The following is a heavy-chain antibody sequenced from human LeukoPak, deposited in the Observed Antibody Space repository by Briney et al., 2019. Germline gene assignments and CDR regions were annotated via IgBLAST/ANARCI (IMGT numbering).Heavy chain of an antibody. V-gene: IGHV3-23*01. CDR3: AKSPGLYCSGGSCYGDY. CDR2: ISGSGGST. D-gene: IGHD2-15*01. Sequence: GGSLRLSCAASGFTFSSYAMSWVRQAPGKGLEWVSAISGSGGSTYYADSVKGRFTISRDNSKNTLYLQMNSLRAEDTAIYYCAKSPGLYCSGGSCYGDYWGQGTLVTVSS. J-gene: IGHJ4*02. CDR1: GFTFSSYA.